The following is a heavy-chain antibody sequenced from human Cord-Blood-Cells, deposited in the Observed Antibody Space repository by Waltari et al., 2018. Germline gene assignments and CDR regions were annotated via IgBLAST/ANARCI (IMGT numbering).Heavy chain of an antibody. CDR3: ARSLVPAASYYYYYMDV. Sequence: QVQLVQSGAEVKKPGSSVKVSCKAYGGTFSSYAISWARQAPGQRLEWMGRIIPILGIANYAQKFQGRVTITADKSTSTAYMELSSLRSEETAVYYCARSLVPAASYYYYYMDVWGKGTTVTVSS. CDR2: IIPILGIA. D-gene: IGHD2-2*01. CDR1: GGTFSSYA. J-gene: IGHJ6*03. V-gene: IGHV1-69*09.